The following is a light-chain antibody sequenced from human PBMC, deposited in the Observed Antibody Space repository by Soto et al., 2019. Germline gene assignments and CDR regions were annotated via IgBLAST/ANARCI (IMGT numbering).Light chain of an antibody. CDR1: QTIGGW. V-gene: IGKV1-5*03. Sequence: DIQMTQSPSTLSASVGDRVTITCRASQTIGGWLAGFQQKPGKAPNLLIYGVSRVESWFPSRFSGSGSGTTFTLTSTNLQPNDFATYYCQQYADYSWTLVQGTKVEGK. J-gene: IGKJ1*01. CDR2: GVS. CDR3: QQYADYSWT.